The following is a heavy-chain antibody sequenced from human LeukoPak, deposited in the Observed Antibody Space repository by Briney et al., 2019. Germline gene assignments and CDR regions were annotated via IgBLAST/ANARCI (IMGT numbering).Heavy chain of an antibody. CDR1: GFTFSSYA. CDR3: AKDYYDSSGYYYPALVFFDY. V-gene: IGHV3-23*01. CDR2: ISGSGGST. Sequence: PGGSLRLPCAASGFTFSSYAISWVRQAPGKGLEWVSAISGSGGSTYYADSVKGRVTISRDNSKNTLYLQMNSLRAEDTAVYYCAKDYYDSSGYYYPALVFFDYWGQGTLVTVSS. D-gene: IGHD3-22*01. J-gene: IGHJ4*02.